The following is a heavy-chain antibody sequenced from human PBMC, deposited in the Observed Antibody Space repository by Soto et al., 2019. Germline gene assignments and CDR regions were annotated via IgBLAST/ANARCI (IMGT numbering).Heavy chain of an antibody. J-gene: IGHJ6*02. V-gene: IGHV4-61*01. CDR3: AGNRAPGYYYGMDV. CDR1: GGSVSSGSYY. Sequence: PSETLSLTFTVSGGSVSSGSYYWSWIRQPPGKGLEWIGYIYYSGTTNYNPSLKSRVTISVDTSKTQFALKLSSVTAADTAVYYCAGNRAPGYYYGMDVWGQGTKVTVSS. CDR2: IYYSGTT.